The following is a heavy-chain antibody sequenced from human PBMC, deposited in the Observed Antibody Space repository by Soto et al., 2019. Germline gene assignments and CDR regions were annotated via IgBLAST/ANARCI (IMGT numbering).Heavy chain of an antibody. Sequence: QVQLQQWRAGLLKPSETLSLTCAVYGGSFSGYYWSWSRQPPGKGLEWIGEINHSGSTNYNPSLKSRVTISVDTSKNQFSLNLTSVTAADTAVYYCARRSGYYDFWSGYYTGHYWGQGTLVTVSS. CDR2: INHSGST. CDR3: ARRSGYYDFWSGYYTGHY. V-gene: IGHV4-34*01. CDR1: GGSFSGYY. D-gene: IGHD3-3*01. J-gene: IGHJ4*02.